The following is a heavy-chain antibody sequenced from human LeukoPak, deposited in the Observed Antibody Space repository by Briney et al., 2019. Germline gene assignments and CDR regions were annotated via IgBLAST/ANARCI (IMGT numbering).Heavy chain of an antibody. CDR1: GFTFSSYA. CDR2: ISGSGGST. Sequence: GGSLRLSCAASGFTFSSYAMSWVRQAPGKGLEWVSAISGSGGSTYYADSVKGRFTTSRDNSKNTLYLQMNSLRAEDTAVYYCAKGGGDYGYYYYGMDVWGQGTTVTVSS. CDR3: AKGGGDYGYYYYGMDV. V-gene: IGHV3-23*01. D-gene: IGHD4-17*01. J-gene: IGHJ6*02.